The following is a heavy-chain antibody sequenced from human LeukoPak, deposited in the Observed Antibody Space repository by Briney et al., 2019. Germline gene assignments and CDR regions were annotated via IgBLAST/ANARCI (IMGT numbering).Heavy chain of an antibody. Sequence: PSETRSLTCTVSGGSISSYYWSWIRQPAGKGLEWIGRIYTSGSTNYNPSLKSRVTMSVDTSKNQFSLKLSSVTAADTAVSYCARDLYYDYVWGSWTPYYFDYWGQGTLVTVSS. CDR2: IYTSGST. V-gene: IGHV4-4*07. D-gene: IGHD3-16*01. J-gene: IGHJ4*02. CDR1: GGSISSYY. CDR3: ARDLYYDYVWGSWTPYYFDY.